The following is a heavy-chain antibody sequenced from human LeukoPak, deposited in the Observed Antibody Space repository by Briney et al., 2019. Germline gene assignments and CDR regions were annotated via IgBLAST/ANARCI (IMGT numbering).Heavy chain of an antibody. D-gene: IGHD3-10*01. CDR1: GGSVTSTNYY. CDR3: ATQQWIGTFHY. J-gene: IGHJ4*02. Sequence: SETLSLTCTVSGGSVTSTNYYWSWIREPPGEGLQWIGYVSYTGIPTYNPSLKSRVTISLDTSKSQFSLQLSSVTAADTAVYYCATQQWIGTFHYWGQGALVTVSS. V-gene: IGHV4-61*01. CDR2: VSYTGIP.